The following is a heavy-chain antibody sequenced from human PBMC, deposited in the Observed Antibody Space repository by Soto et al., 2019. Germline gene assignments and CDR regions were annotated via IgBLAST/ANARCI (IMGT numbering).Heavy chain of an antibody. CDR1: GFTFSHYP. D-gene: IGHD1-26*01. Sequence: GGSLRLSCATSGFTFSHYPMKWVRQAPGQGLEWVSSISADSRSIYYGDSLEGRFTISRANPKNSLYLEMNSLKAEDTAIYSCARDPYLGIVGATDAFDIWGQGTLVTVSS. V-gene: IGHV3-21*01. CDR2: ISADSRSI. CDR3: ARDPYLGIVGATDAFDI. J-gene: IGHJ3*02.